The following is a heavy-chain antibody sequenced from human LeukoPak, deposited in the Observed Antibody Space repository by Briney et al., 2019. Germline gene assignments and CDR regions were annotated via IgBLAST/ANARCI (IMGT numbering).Heavy chain of an antibody. Sequence: SQTLSLTCAVSGGSISSGGYSWSWIRQPPGKGLEWIGYIYHSGSTYYNPSPKSRVTISVDRSKNQFSLKLSSVTAADTAVYYCARAKYYYGSGSPHFDYWGQGTLVTVSS. J-gene: IGHJ4*02. CDR3: ARAKYYYGSGSPHFDY. CDR1: GGSISSGGYS. D-gene: IGHD3-10*01. CDR2: IYHSGST. V-gene: IGHV4-30-2*01.